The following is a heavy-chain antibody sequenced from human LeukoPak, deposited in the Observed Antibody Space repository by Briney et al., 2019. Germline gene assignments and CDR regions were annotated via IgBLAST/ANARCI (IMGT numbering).Heavy chain of an antibody. J-gene: IGHJ4*02. CDR1: GFTFNSYG. CDR2: ISYDGAKK. V-gene: IGHV3-30*03. Sequence: PGGSLRLSCAASGFTFNSYGMHWVRQAPGQGLEWVAVISYDGAKKYYADSVKGRFTISRDNSQNTLYLQMNSLRAEDTAVYYCARVDFDWLLYDYWGQGTLVTVSS. CDR3: ARVDFDWLLYDY. D-gene: IGHD3-9*01.